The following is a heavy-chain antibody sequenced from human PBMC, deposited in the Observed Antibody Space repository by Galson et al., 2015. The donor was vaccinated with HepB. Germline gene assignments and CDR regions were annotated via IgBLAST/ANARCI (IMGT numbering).Heavy chain of an antibody. Sequence: SVKVSCKASGYTFTSYYMHWVRQAPGQGLEWMGIINPSGGSTSYAQKFQGRVTMTRDTSTSTVYMELSSLRSEDTAVYYCARGDYDFWSGYYTSPGRFDPWGQGTLVTVSS. CDR2: INPSGGST. V-gene: IGHV1-46*01. D-gene: IGHD3-3*01. CDR1: GYTFTSYY. CDR3: ARGDYDFWSGYYTSPGRFDP. J-gene: IGHJ5*02.